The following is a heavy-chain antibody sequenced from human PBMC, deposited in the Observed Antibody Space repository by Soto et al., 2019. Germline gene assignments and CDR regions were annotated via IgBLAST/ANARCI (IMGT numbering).Heavy chain of an antibody. J-gene: IGHJ3*02. CDR1: GASVSDHYW. CDR2: VYHSGTT. CDR3: ASCSGVRCSSAFDI. Sequence: VQLQESGPGLVNPSGTLTLTCAISGASVSDHYWWSWVRQPPGQGLEWIGEVYHSGTTYQNPSLSSRVTISADKSKNEVSLRLTSLTAADTAVYYCASCSGVRCSSAFDIWGQGTMVTISS. V-gene: IGHV4-4*02. D-gene: IGHD2-15*01.